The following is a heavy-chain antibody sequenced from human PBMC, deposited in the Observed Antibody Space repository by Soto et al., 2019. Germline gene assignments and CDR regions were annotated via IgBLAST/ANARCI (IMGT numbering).Heavy chain of an antibody. D-gene: IGHD2-2*01. J-gene: IGHJ6*02. CDR1: GCTVSSNY. V-gene: IGHV3-66*01. CDR3: ANPFPVLGYCISTSCYDDYGMDV. CDR2: IYSGGST. Sequence: GGSLRLSCAASGCTVSSNYMSWVRQAPGKGLEWVSVIYSGGSTYYADSVKGRFTISRDNSKNTLYLQMNSLRAEDTAVYYCANPFPVLGYCISTSCYDDYGMDVWGQGTTVTVSS.